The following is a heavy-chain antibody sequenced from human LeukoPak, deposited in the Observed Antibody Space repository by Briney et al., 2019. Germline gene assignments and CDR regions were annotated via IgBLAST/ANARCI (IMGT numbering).Heavy chain of an antibody. CDR2: IKSKTDGGTT. D-gene: IGHD6-13*01. Sequence: GGSLRLSCAASGFTFSNAWMSWVRQAPGKGLEWVGRIKSKTDGGTTDYAAPVKGRFTISRDDSKNTLYLQMNSLKTEDTAVYYCTTDGQYSSSWCLYYYYYMDVWGKGTTVTVSS. CDR3: TTDGQYSSSWCLYYYYYMDV. J-gene: IGHJ6*03. CDR1: GFTFSNAW. V-gene: IGHV3-15*01.